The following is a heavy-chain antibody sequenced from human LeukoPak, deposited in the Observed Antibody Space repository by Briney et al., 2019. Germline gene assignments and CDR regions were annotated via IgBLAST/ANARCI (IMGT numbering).Heavy chain of an antibody. D-gene: IGHD3-16*01. Sequence: GGSLRLSCAASGFTFSTYWMTWVRQAPGKGLEWVANMKGDGSEIHYVDSVKGRFTISRDNAKNSLYLQMDSLRAEDTAVYYCARPAYTAAYDLWGQGTMVTVSS. CDR2: MKGDGSEI. J-gene: IGHJ3*01. CDR3: ARPAYTAAYDL. CDR1: GFTFSTYW. V-gene: IGHV3-7*01.